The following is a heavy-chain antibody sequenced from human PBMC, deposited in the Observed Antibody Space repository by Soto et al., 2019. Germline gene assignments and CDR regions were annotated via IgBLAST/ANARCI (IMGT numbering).Heavy chain of an antibody. CDR2: IYSGGTT. CDR3: AKLEMDALKY. Sequence: EVLLVESGGGLIQPGGSLRLSCVGSGFTVSNNYMSWVRQAPGKGLECVSGIYSGGTTYYTDSVKGRFIISRDDSRNTLYLQMNTLRADDTAVYYCAKLEMDALKYCGQGTLVTVSS. D-gene: IGHD2-2*03. J-gene: IGHJ4*02. V-gene: IGHV3-53*01. CDR1: GFTVSNNY.